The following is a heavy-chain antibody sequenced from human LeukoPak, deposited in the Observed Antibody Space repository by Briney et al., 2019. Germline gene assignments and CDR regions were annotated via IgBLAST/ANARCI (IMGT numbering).Heavy chain of an antibody. CDR1: GYTFTGYY. CDR2: INPDSGGT. D-gene: IGHD2-15*01. Sequence: ASVTVSCKASGYTFTGYYMHWVRQAPGQGLEWMGWINPDSGGTNYAQKFQGRVTMTRDTSITTGYMELSRLRSDDTAVYHCARDWSGGSTYADYWGQGTLVTVSS. CDR3: ARDWSGGSTYADY. J-gene: IGHJ4*02. V-gene: IGHV1-2*02.